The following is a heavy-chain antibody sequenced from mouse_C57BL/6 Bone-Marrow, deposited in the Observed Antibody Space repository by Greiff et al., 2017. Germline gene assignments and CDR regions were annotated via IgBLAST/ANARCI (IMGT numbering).Heavy chain of an antibody. CDR2: FHPYNDDT. V-gene: IGHV1-47*01. J-gene: IGHJ2*01. Sequence: QVQLQQSGAELVQPGASVKMSCKASGYTFTTYPIEWMKQTHGKSLEWIGNFHPYNDDTKYNEKFKGKATLAVEKSSSTVYLELSRLTSDDSAVYYCARGGNYGGYYFDYGGQGTTLTVSS. CDR3: ARGGNYGGYYFDY. D-gene: IGHD2-1*01. CDR1: GYTFTTYP.